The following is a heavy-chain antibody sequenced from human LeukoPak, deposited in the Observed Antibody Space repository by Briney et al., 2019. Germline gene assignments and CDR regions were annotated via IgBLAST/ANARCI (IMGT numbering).Heavy chain of an antibody. CDR1: GYTFTSYG. V-gene: IGHV1-18*01. D-gene: IGHD6-19*01. Sequence: GASVTVSCKASGYTFTSYGISWVRQAPGQGLEWMGWISAYNGNTNYAQKLQGRVTMTTDTSTSTAYMELRSLRSDDTAVYYCARDSWPGSSGWYGAFDIWGQGTMVTVSS. CDR2: ISAYNGNT. CDR3: ARDSWPGSSGWYGAFDI. J-gene: IGHJ3*02.